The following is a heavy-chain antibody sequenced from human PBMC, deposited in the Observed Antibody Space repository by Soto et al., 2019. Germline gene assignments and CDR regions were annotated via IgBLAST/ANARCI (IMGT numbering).Heavy chain of an antibody. Sequence: ASVKVSCKXSGYTFTSYGISWVRQAPGQGLEWMGWISAYNGNTNYAQKLQGRVTMTTDTSTSTAYMELRSLRSDDTAVYYCARADIVVVRYYGMDVWGQGTTVTVSS. CDR2: ISAYNGNT. CDR1: GYTFTSYG. CDR3: ARADIVVVRYYGMDV. D-gene: IGHD2-2*01. V-gene: IGHV1-18*01. J-gene: IGHJ6*02.